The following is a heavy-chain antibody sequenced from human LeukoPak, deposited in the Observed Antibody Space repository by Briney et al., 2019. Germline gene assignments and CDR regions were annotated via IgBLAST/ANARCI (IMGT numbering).Heavy chain of an antibody. CDR3: VTGDWGS. CDR1: GFTFSTDD. Sequence: GGSLRLSCAGSGFTFSTDDMSWVRQAPGTGLEWVSYISRSGSTKYYADSVKGRFIFSRDNAKNSLYLQMNSLSAEDTAFYYCVTGDWGSWGQGTLVTVSS. CDR2: ISRSGSTK. J-gene: IGHJ4*02. D-gene: IGHD7-27*01. V-gene: IGHV3-48*03.